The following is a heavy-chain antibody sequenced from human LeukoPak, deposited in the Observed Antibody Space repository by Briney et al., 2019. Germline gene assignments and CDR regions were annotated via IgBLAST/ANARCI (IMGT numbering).Heavy chain of an antibody. Sequence: GASVRVSCKASGYTFTSYDINWVRQATGQGLEWMGWINPNSGGTNYAQKFQGRVTMTRDTSISTAYMELSRLRSDDTAVYYCARATRITIFGVVINNYYMDVWGKGTTVTVSS. CDR2: INPNSGGT. CDR3: ARATRITIFGVVINNYYMDV. CDR1: GYTFTSYD. D-gene: IGHD3-3*01. V-gene: IGHV1-2*02. J-gene: IGHJ6*03.